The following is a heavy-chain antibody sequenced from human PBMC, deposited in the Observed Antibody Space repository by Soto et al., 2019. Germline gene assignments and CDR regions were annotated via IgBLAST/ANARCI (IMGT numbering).Heavy chain of an antibody. Sequence: QIQLVESGGAVVQPGKSLRLSCAASGFNFGFFGMHWVRQAPGKGLEWVAFISGDGINTQYADSVRGRFTLSRDYSRKTMYLQMASLRDEDTALYYCARGNLSFDFDSWGLGTLVTVSS. V-gene: IGHV3-30*03. CDR2: ISGDGINT. J-gene: IGHJ4*02. CDR1: GFNFGFFG. D-gene: IGHD1-26*01. CDR3: ARGNLSFDFDS.